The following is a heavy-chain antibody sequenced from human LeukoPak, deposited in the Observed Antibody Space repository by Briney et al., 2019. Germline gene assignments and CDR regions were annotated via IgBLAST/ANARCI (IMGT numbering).Heavy chain of an antibody. CDR3: VRDYGLYSYGLTGFDY. CDR1: GGSFSGYY. D-gene: IGHD5-18*01. J-gene: IGHJ4*02. Sequence: SETLSLTCAVYGGSFSGYYWSWIRQPPGKGLEWIGEINHSGSTNYNPSLKSRVTISVDTSKNQFSLKLSSVTAADTAVYYCVRDYGLYSYGLTGFDYWGQGTLVTVSS. CDR2: INHSGST. V-gene: IGHV4-34*01.